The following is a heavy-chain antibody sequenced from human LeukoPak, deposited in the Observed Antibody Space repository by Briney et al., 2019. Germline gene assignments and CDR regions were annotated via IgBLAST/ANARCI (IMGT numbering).Heavy chain of an antibody. J-gene: IGHJ4*02. V-gene: IGHV3-43*02. CDR2: IIGDGGTT. CDR3: AKHNWNYDC. Sequence: GCRRLAWALAGLTLDDYSMGWDRQAARRGRGWVSFIIGDGGTTYYADSVKGRFTISRDNSKNSLYLQMSSLRTEDTALYYCAKHNWNYDCWGQGTLVTVSS. CDR1: GLTLDDYS. D-gene: IGHD1-7*01.